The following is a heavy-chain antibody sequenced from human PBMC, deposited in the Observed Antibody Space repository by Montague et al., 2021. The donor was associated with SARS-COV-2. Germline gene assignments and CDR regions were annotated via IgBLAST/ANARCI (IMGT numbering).Heavy chain of an antibody. D-gene: IGHD3-22*01. Sequence: SETLSLTCTVSGGSISSCSYYWGWIRQPPGKGLEWIGSIYYSGSTYYNPSLKSRVTISVDTSKNQFSLKLSSVTAADTAVYYCARFPTSYYYDSKAAPATPDAFDIWGPGTMVTVSS. CDR2: IYYSGST. V-gene: IGHV4-39*01. CDR1: GGSISSCSYY. CDR3: ARFPTSYYYDSKAAPATPDAFDI. J-gene: IGHJ3*02.